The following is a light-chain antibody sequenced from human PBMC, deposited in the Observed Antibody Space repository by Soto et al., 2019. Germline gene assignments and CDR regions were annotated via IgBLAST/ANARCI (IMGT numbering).Light chain of an antibody. J-gene: IGLJ2*01. CDR3: EAWDDSLIGVL. Sequence: QSVLTQPPSASGTPGQRVSITCSGSSSNIGSYIVNWYQQLPGRAPKLLIYRTNQRPSGVPDRFSASKSGTSASLAISGLQSEDEADYYCEAWDDSLIGVLFGGGTKVTVL. CDR2: RTN. V-gene: IGLV1-44*01. CDR1: SSNIGSYI.